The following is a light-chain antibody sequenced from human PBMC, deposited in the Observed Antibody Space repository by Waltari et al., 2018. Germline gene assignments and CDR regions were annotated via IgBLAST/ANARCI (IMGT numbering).Light chain of an antibody. V-gene: IGKV3-20*01. J-gene: IGKJ1*01. Sequence: EIVLTQSPGTLSLSPGERATLSCRASQSVSKYLAWYQQKPGQAPRLLIYDASIRATGIPDRFSGSGSGTDFSLTISRLEPGDFAVYYCQKYVNLPATFGQGTKVEIK. CDR2: DAS. CDR1: QSVSKY. CDR3: QKYVNLPAT.